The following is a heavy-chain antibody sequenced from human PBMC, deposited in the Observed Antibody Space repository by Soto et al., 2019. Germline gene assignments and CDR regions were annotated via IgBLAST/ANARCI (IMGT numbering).Heavy chain of an antibody. CDR3: AKQYGYYYILTGHHRFDP. J-gene: IGHJ5*02. CDR2: ISGSGVRT. Sequence: GGSLSLSCAASGFTFSSYAMSWVRQAPGKGLEWVSAISGSGVRTYYADSVKGRFTISRDNSKNTLYLQMNSLRAEDTAVYYCAKQYGYYYILTGHHRFDPWGQGAMVTV. V-gene: IGHV3-23*01. CDR1: GFTFSSYA. D-gene: IGHD3-9*01.